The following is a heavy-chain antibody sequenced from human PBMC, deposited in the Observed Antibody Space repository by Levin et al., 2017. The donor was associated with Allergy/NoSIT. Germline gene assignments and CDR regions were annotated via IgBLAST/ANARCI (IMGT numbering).Heavy chain of an antibody. J-gene: IGHJ3*02. CDR2: ISSSSTYI. CDR3: ASDGSYDTLDI. Sequence: PWGSLRLSCAASGFTFSGYTLNWVRQAPGKGLEWVSSISSSSTYIYYADSLKGRFTISRDDAKNSLSLQMNSLRVEDTAVYYCASDGSYDTLDIWGQGTMVTVSS. D-gene: IGHD6-6*01. V-gene: IGHV3-21*01. CDR1: GFTFSGYT.